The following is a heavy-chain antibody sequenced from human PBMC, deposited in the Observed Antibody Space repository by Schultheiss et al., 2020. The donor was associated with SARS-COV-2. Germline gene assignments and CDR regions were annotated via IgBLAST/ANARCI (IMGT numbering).Heavy chain of an antibody. D-gene: IGHD7-27*01. CDR2: IVVGSGNT. CDR3: ARGSVPMGTPHYGMDV. V-gene: IGHV1-58*01. J-gene: IGHJ6*02. CDR1: GFTFTSSA. Sequence: SVKVSCKASGFTFTSSAVQWVRQARGQRLEWIGWIVVGSGNTNYAQKLQGRVTMTTDTSTSTAYMELRSLRSDDTAVYYCARGSVPMGTPHYGMDVWGQGTTVTVSS.